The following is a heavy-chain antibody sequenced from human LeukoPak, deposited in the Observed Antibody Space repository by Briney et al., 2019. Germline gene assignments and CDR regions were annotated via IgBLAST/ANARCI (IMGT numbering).Heavy chain of an antibody. J-gene: IGHJ5*02. CDR1: GGSFSGYY. D-gene: IGHD3-3*01. CDR2: INHSGST. Sequence: PSETLSLTCAVYGGSFSGYYWSWIRQSPGKGLEWIGEINHSGSTNYNPSLKSRVTISVDTSKNQFSLKLSSVTAADTAVYYCARAGEVYSSTYWFDPWGQGTLVTVSS. V-gene: IGHV4-34*01. CDR3: ARAGEVYSSTYWFDP.